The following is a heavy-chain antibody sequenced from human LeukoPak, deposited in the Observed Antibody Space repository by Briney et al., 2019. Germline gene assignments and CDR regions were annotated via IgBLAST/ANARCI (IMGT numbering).Heavy chain of an antibody. D-gene: IGHD3-22*01. CDR1: GGSISSYY. CDR2: IYYSGST. J-gene: IGHJ4*02. Sequence: SETLSLTCTVSGGSISSYYWSWIRQPPGKGLEWIGYIYYSGSTNYNPSLKSRVTISVDTSKNQFSLKLSSVTAADTAVYYCARYDSSGYRGYYFDYWGQGTLVTVSS. CDR3: ARYDSSGYRGYYFDY. V-gene: IGHV4-59*01.